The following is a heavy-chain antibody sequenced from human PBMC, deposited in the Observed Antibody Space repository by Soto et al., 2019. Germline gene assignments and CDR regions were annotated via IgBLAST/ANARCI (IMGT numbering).Heavy chain of an antibody. CDR1: GFTFSSYS. Sequence: VGSLRLSCAASGFTFSSYSMNWVRQAPGKGLEWVSSISSSSSYIYYADSVKGRFTISRDNAKNSLYLQMNSLRAEDTAVYYCARRGRGYYYYYGMDVWGQGTTVTVSS. CDR3: ARRGRGYYYYYGMDV. J-gene: IGHJ6*02. D-gene: IGHD5-12*01. V-gene: IGHV3-21*01. CDR2: ISSSSSYI.